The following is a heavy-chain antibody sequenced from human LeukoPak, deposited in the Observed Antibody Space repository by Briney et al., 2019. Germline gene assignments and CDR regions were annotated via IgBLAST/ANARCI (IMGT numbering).Heavy chain of an antibody. V-gene: IGHV3-15*01. CDR3: TTDLTGDVWFRTFDY. J-gene: IGHJ4*02. D-gene: IGHD2-8*02. CDR2: IKSKTDGGTT. CDR1: GFTFSSFA. Sequence: GGSLRLSCAASGFTFSSFAMSWVRQAPGKGLEWVGRIKSKTDGGTTDYAAPVKGRFTISRDDSKNTLYLQMNSLKTEDTAVYYCTTDLTGDVWFRTFDYWGQGTLVTVSS.